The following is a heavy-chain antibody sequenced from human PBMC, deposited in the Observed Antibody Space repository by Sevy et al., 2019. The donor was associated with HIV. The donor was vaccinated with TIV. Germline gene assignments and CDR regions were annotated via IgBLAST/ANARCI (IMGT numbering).Heavy chain of an antibody. J-gene: IGHJ4*02. D-gene: IGHD3-22*01. CDR2: ISSSSSYI. CDR1: GFTFSSYS. CDR3: ARATLRDDSSGYPY. Sequence: GGSLRLSCAASGFTFSSYSMNWVRQAPGKGLEWVSSISSSSSYIYYADSVKGRFTISRDNAKNSLYLQMNSLRAEDTAVYYCARATLRDDSSGYPYWGQGTLVTVSS. V-gene: IGHV3-21*01.